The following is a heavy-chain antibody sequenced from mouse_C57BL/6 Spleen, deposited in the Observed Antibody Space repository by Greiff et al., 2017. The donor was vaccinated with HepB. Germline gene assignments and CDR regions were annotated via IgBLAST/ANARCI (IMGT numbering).Heavy chain of an antibody. V-gene: IGHV1-39*01. J-gene: IGHJ2*01. CDR1: GYSFTDYN. Sequence: VQLQQSGPELVKPGASVKISCKASGYSFTDYNMNWVKQSHGKSLEWIGVINPNYGTTSYNQKFKGKATLTVDQSSSTAYMQLNSLTSEDSAVYYCASSRGYSGYGDFDYWGQGTTLTVSS. CDR3: ASSRGYSGYGDFDY. D-gene: IGHD3-1*01. CDR2: INPNYGTT.